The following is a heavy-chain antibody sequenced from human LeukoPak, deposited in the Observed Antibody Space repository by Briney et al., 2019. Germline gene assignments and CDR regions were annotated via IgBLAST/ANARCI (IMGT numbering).Heavy chain of an antibody. V-gene: IGHV4-4*07. CDR3: ARMGFGELLSSYYYYGMDV. D-gene: IGHD3-10*01. J-gene: IGHJ6*02. CDR1: GGSISSYY. Sequence: PSETLSLTCTVSGGSISSYYWSWIRQPAGKELEWIGRIYTSGSTNYNPSLKSRVTMSVDTSKNQFSLKLSSVTAADTAVYYCARMGFGELLSSYYYYGMDVWGQGTTVTVSS. CDR2: IYTSGST.